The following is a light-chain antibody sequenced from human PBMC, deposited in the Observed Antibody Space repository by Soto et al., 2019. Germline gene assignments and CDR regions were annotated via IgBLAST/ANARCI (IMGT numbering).Light chain of an antibody. J-gene: IGKJ1*01. Sequence: EIVLTQSPATLSLSPGERATLSCRASQSVSSYLLWFQQKPGQAPRALIYDASNRATGIPARFSGSGSGTDFTLTISSLEPEDFAVYYCQHRYNAPWTFGQGTRVEFK. CDR2: DAS. V-gene: IGKV3-11*01. CDR3: QHRYNAPWT. CDR1: QSVSSY.